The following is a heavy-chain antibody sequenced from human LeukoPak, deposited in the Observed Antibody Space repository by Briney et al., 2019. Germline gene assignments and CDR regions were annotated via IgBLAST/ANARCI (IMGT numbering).Heavy chain of an antibody. Sequence: SQTLSLTCAISGDSVSSNSAIWNWIRQSPSRGLEWLGRTYYRSKWYYDYAVSVKGRVSINPDTAKNQFSLQLNSVTPEDTAVYYCARDAGYGLGYCSGGSCYPGGNYGMDVWGQGTTVTVSS. D-gene: IGHD2-15*01. CDR1: GDSVSSNSAI. V-gene: IGHV6-1*01. CDR2: TYYRSKWYY. J-gene: IGHJ6*02. CDR3: ARDAGYGLGYCSGGSCYPGGNYGMDV.